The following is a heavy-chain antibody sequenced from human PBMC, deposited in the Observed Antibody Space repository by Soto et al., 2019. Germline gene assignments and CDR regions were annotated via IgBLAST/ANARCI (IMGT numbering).Heavy chain of an antibody. V-gene: IGHV4-59*08. J-gene: IGHJ6*02. D-gene: IGHD3-10*01. CDR1: YGSISSYY. Sequence: PSETLSLTCTVSYGSISSYYWSWIRQPPGKGLEWIGYFYYSGSTNYNPSLKSRVTISVDTSKNQFSLKLSSVTAADTAVYYCARQGTYGMDVWGQGTTVTVSS. CDR2: FYYSGST. CDR3: ARQGTYGMDV.